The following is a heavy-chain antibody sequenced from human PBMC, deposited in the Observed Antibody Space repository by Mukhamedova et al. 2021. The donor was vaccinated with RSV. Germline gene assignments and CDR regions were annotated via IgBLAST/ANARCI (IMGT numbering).Heavy chain of an antibody. Sequence: QAPGKGLEWVSAIGGSGGSTFYADSVKGRFTISRDNSKNTLYLQMNSLRAEDTAVYYCAKGGTTSCYGCAFDIWGQGTRVTVPS. CDR2: IGGSGGST. D-gene: IGHD2-2*01. CDR3: AKGGTTSCYGCAFDI. V-gene: IGHV3-23*01. J-gene: IGHJ3*02.